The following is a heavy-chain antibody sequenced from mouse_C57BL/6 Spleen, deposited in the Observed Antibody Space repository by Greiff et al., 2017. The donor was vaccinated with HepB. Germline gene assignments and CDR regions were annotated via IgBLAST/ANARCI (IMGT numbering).Heavy chain of an antibody. V-gene: IGHV1-81*01. D-gene: IGHD2-1*01. CDR1: GYTFTSYG. CDR2: IYPRSGNT. CDR3: AREGYGNYVDYFDY. Sequence: VQLQESGAELARPGASVKLSCKASGYTFTSYGISWVKQRTGQGLEWIGEIYPRSGNTYYNEKFKGKATLTADKSSSTAYMELRSLTSEDSAVYFCAREGYGNYVDYFDYWGQGTTLTVSS. J-gene: IGHJ2*01.